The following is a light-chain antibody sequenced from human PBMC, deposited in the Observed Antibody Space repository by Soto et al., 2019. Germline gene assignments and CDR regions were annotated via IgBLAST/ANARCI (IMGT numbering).Light chain of an antibody. J-gene: IGKJ5*01. V-gene: IGKV1-5*03. Sequence: DIQMTQSPSTLSASVGDRVTITCRASQSISSWLAWYQQKPGKAPKLLIYKASSLESGVPSRFSGSGSGTEFTLTISSLQPDHFATYYCQQYNSYLITFGQGTRLEIK. CDR1: QSISSW. CDR3: QQYNSYLIT. CDR2: KAS.